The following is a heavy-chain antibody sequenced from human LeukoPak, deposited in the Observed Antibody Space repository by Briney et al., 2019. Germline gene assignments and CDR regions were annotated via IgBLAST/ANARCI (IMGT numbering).Heavy chain of an antibody. V-gene: IGHV3-64D*06. CDR2: ISSDGGTA. Sequence: PGGSLRLSCSASGFTFSTFPIHWVRQAPGKGLEYVTPISSDGGTAYYADSVKGRFTISRDNSKNTLFLQMSSLRAEDTAVYYCVKARGYCSTSSCFLEYWGQGTLVTVSS. CDR3: VKARGYCSTSSCFLEY. J-gene: IGHJ4*02. D-gene: IGHD2-2*01. CDR1: GFTFSTFP.